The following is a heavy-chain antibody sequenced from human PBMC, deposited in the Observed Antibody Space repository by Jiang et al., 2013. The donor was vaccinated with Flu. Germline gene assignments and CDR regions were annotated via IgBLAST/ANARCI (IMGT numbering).Heavy chain of an antibody. J-gene: IGHJ4*02. CDR1: GGSISSDVHH. CDR3: ARIKGGRYFDWSFDY. V-gene: IGHV4-39*01. Sequence: GSGLVKPSETLSLTCSVSGGSISSDVHHWAWIRQPPGKGLEWIGSIYYSGSTFYNPSLQSRVTISVDTSRNQFSLKMTSMSAADTAVYYCARIKGGRYFDWSFDYWGQGTLVTISS. CDR2: IYYSGST. D-gene: IGHD3-9*01.